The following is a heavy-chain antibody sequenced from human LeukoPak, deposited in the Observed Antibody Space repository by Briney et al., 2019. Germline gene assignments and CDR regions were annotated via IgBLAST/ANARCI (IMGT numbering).Heavy chain of an antibody. V-gene: IGHV3-48*03. D-gene: IGHD2-2*01. Sequence: PGGSLRLSCAASGFTFSSYEMNWVRQAPGKGLEWVSYISSSGSTIYYADSVKGRFTISRDNAKNSLYLQMNSLKTEDTAVYYCTLGTTFDYWGQGTLVTVSS. CDR2: ISSSGSTI. J-gene: IGHJ4*02. CDR3: TLGTTFDY. CDR1: GFTFSSYE.